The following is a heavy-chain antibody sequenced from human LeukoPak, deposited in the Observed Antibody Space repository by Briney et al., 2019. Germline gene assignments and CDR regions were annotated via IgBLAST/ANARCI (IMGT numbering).Heavy chain of an antibody. CDR1: GFTFASYS. V-gene: IGHV3-21*01. CDR3: ARVSGRLERQSDLDY. CDR2: ISGDSTYI. J-gene: IGHJ4*02. Sequence: GGSLRLSCAASGFTFASYSMNWVPRAPGKGLEWVSSISGDSTYIYNAGSVKGRFTISRDNAQASLYLQMICLRADDTAVYYCARVSGRLERQSDLDYWGQGTLVIVSS. D-gene: IGHD1-1*01.